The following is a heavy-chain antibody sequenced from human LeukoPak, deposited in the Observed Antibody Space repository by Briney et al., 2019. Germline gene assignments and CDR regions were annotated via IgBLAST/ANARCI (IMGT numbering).Heavy chain of an antibody. D-gene: IGHD3-3*01. V-gene: IGHV1-18*01. CDR3: ARDGETPIYDFWSGLGAFDI. CDR1: GYTFTSYG. Sequence: ASVKVSCKASGYTFTSYGISWVRQAPGQGLEWMGWISAYNGNTNYAQKLQGRVTMTTDTSTSTAYMELRSLRSDDTAVYYCARDGETPIYDFWSGLGAFDIWGQGTMVTVSS. J-gene: IGHJ3*02. CDR2: ISAYNGNT.